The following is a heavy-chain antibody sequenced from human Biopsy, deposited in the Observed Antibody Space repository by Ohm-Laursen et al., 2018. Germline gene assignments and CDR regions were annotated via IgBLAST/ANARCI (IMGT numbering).Heavy chain of an antibody. V-gene: IGHV2-70*11. CDR3: ARTPILIVSAGLVYRHRRHLQGMDV. D-gene: IGHD6-13*01. J-gene: IGHJ6*02. CDR2: VDWDDYE. Sequence: TQTLTLTCSFSGFSLSARGMCVSWIRQAPGKALEWLARVDWDDYEDYSASLQTKLSISKDTSNDQVVLTVNNVDPADTATYYCARTPILIVSAGLVYRHRRHLQGMDVWGQGIAVTVS. CDR1: GFSLSARGMC.